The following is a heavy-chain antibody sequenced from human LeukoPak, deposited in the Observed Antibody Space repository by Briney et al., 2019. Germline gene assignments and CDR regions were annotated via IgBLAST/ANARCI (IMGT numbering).Heavy chain of an antibody. D-gene: IGHD6-6*01. Sequence: ASVKVSCKASGYTFTGYYRHGVRQAPGQGREWTGLIKPNSGGTNYAQTFQGRVTMHRDQSISTAYMELRRLRSDDTAVYSCASEVNSATNELVNWFDPWGQGTLVTVSS. CDR3: ASEVNSATNELVNWFDP. CDR2: IKPNSGGT. J-gene: IGHJ5*02. CDR1: GYTFTGYY. V-gene: IGHV1-2*02.